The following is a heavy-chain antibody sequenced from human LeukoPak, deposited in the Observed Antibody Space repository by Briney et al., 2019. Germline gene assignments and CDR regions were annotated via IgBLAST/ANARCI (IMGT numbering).Heavy chain of an antibody. J-gene: IGHJ4*02. CDR3: AKEYDYYAFDY. D-gene: IGHD3-10*01. V-gene: IGHV3-30*18. CDR1: GFTFSSYG. Sequence: GGSLRLSCAASGFTFSSYGMHWVRQAPGRGLEWVAVISYDGSNKYYADSVKGRFTISRDNSKNTLYLQMNSLRAEDTAVYYCAKEYDYYAFDYWGQGTLVTVSS. CDR2: ISYDGSNK.